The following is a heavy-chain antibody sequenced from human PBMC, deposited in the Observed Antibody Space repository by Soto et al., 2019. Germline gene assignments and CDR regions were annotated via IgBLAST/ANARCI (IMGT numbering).Heavy chain of an antibody. J-gene: IGHJ6*02. CDR1: GYTLTELS. CDR2: FDPEDGET. Sequence: ASVKVSCKASGYTLTELSMHWVRQAPGKGLEWMGGFDPEDGETIYAQKFQGRVTMTEDTSTDTAYMELSSLRSEDTAVYYCATEGPRLYSSSWSKPKHYYYGMDVWGQGTTVTVSS. CDR3: ATEGPRLYSSSWSKPKHYYYGMDV. D-gene: IGHD6-13*01. V-gene: IGHV1-24*01.